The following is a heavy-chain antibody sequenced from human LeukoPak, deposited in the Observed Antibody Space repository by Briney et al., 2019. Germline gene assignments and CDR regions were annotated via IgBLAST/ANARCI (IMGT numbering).Heavy chain of an antibody. Sequence: SETLSLTCTVSGGSISSYYWSWIRQPPGKGLEWIGYIYYSGSTNYNPSLKSRVTISVDTSKNQFSLKLSSETAADTAVYYCARHSTFGGVIVENWFDPWGQGTLVTVSS. J-gene: IGHJ5*02. CDR1: GGSISSYY. CDR3: ARHSTFGGVIVENWFDP. CDR2: IYYSGST. V-gene: IGHV4-59*08. D-gene: IGHD3-16*02.